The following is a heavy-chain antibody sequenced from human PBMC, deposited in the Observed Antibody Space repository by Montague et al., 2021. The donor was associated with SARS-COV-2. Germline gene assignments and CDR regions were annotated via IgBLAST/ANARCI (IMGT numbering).Heavy chain of an antibody. CDR1: GGSISSSNW. Sequence: SETLSLTCAVSGGSISSSNWWSWVRQPPGKGLEWIGEIYHSGSTNYSPSLKSRVTISVDKSKNQFSLKLSSVTAADTAVYYCARVRSGYEGGFDPWGQGTLVTVSS. J-gene: IGHJ5*02. V-gene: IGHV4-4*02. D-gene: IGHD5-12*01. CDR3: ARVRSGYEGGFDP. CDR2: IYHSGST.